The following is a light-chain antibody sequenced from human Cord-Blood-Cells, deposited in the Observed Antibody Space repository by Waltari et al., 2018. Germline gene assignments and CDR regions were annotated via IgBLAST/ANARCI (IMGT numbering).Light chain of an antibody. CDR1: QSISSY. CDR3: QQSYSTPRT. Sequence: DIQMTQSPSSLSASVGDRVTITCRASQSISSYLNWYQQKPGKAPKLLIYAASSLQRGVPSRFSCSGSGTDFTLTISSLQPEDCATYYCQQSYSTPRTFGQGTKVEIK. V-gene: IGKV1-39*01. J-gene: IGKJ1*01. CDR2: AAS.